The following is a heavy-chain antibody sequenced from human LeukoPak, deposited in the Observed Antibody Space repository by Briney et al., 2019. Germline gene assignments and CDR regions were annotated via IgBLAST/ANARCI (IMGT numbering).Heavy chain of an antibody. D-gene: IGHD3-10*01. Sequence: MTGGSLRLSCAASGFTLSDYYMGWIRQAPGKGLEWVSYISSSGSAIFNADSVKGRFTISRDNAKNSLYLQMNSLGAEDTAVYYCVRESGRSPDYWGQGTLVAVSS. CDR2: ISSSGSAI. V-gene: IGHV3-11*04. CDR1: GFTLSDYY. J-gene: IGHJ4*02. CDR3: VRESGRSPDY.